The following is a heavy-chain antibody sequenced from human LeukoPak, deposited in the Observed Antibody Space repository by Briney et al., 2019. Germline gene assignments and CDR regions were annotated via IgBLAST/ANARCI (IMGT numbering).Heavy chain of an antibody. V-gene: IGHV3-21*01. CDR3: AGDRGIGSSSWYPLDY. J-gene: IGHJ4*02. CDR1: GFTFSSYS. Sequence: GGSLRLSCAASGFTFSSYSMNWVRQAPGKGLEWVSSISSSSSYIYYADSVKGRFTISRDNAKNSLYLQMNSLRAEDTAVYYCAGDRGIGSSSWYPLDYWGQGTLVTVSS. CDR2: ISSSSSYI. D-gene: IGHD6-13*01.